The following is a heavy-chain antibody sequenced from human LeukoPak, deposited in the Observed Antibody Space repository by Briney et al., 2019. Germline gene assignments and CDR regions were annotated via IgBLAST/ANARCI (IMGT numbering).Heavy chain of an antibody. CDR2: IHYSGGT. CDR3: ARGDFWSGYWDY. CDR1: GDSISTYY. Sequence: SETLSLTCTVSGDSISTYYWTWIRQPPGKGLEWIGYIHYSGGTNYNPSLKSRVTTSVDTSKNQFSLNLSSVTAADTAMYYCARGDFWSGYWDYWGQEILVTVSS. V-gene: IGHV4-59*01. D-gene: IGHD3-3*01. J-gene: IGHJ4*02.